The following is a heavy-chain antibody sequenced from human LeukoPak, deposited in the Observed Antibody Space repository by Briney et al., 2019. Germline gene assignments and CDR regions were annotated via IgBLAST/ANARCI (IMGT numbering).Heavy chain of an antibody. D-gene: IGHD3-16*01. CDR3: ARERGDPPYYYYYYMDV. Sequence: GASVKVSCKASGYTFTGYYMHWVRQAPGQGLEWVGWINPNSGGTNYAQKFQGRVTMTRDTSISTAYMELSRLRSDDTAVYYCARERGDPPYYYYYYMDVWGKGTTVTVSS. J-gene: IGHJ6*03. CDR2: INPNSGGT. CDR1: GYTFTGYY. V-gene: IGHV1-2*02.